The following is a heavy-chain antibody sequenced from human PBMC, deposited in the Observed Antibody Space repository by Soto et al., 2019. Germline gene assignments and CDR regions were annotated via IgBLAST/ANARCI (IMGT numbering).Heavy chain of an antibody. J-gene: IGHJ4*02. Sequence: SETLSLTCTVSGGSISSGGYYWSWIRQHPGKGLEWIGYIYYSGSTYYNPSLKSRVTISVDTSKNQFSLKLSSVTAADTAVYYCARVRYSRGELYYFDYWGQGTLVTVSS. CDR1: GGSISSGGYY. V-gene: IGHV4-31*03. CDR2: IYYSGST. D-gene: IGHD6-19*01. CDR3: ARVRYSRGELYYFDY.